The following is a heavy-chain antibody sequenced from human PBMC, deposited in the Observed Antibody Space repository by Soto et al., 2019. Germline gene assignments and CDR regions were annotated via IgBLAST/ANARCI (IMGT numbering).Heavy chain of an antibody. D-gene: IGHD5-12*01. CDR3: ARWGDVAMIDYSYYGKDV. Sequence: EVQLVESGGGLVQPGGSLRLSCAASGFTVSSNYMSWVRQAPGKGLEWVSVIYSGGGSTYYADSVKGRFTISRHNSKNTLYLQMNSLRADDSAVYYCARWGDVAMIDYSYYGKDVWGQGTTVTGS. CDR1: GFTVSSNY. V-gene: IGHV3-53*04. J-gene: IGHJ6*02. CDR2: IYSGGGST.